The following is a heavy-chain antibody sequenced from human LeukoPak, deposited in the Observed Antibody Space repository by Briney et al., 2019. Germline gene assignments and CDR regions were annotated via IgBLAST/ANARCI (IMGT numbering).Heavy chain of an antibody. J-gene: IGHJ5*02. CDR1: GYSFTSYW. D-gene: IGHD2-15*01. CDR3: ARGYCSGGSCLQNWFDP. Sequence: RGESLKISCKGSGYSFTSYWIGWVRQMPGKGLEWMGIIYPGDSDTRYSPSFQGQVTISADKSISTAYLQWSSLKASDTAMYYCARGYCSGGSCLQNWFDPWGQGTLVTVSS. CDR2: IYPGDSDT. V-gene: IGHV5-51*01.